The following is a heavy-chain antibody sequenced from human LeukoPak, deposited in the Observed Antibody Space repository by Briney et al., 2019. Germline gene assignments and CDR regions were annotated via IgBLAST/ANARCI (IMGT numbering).Heavy chain of an antibody. CDR1: GFTFSSYG. J-gene: IGHJ6*02. D-gene: IGHD6-19*01. Sequence: GGSLRLSCAASGFTFSSYGMPWVRQAPGKGLEWVAVISYDGSNKYYADSVKGRFTISRDNSKNTLYLQMNSLRAEDTAVYYCAKDRGSGWYYGMDVWGQGTTVTVSS. V-gene: IGHV3-30*18. CDR3: AKDRGSGWYYGMDV. CDR2: ISYDGSNK.